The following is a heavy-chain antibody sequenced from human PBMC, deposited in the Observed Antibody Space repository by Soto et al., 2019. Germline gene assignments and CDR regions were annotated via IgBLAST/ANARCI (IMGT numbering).Heavy chain of an antibody. CDR1: GDSVSSYY. J-gene: IGHJ4*02. D-gene: IGHD3-10*01. V-gene: IGHV4-59*06. Sequence: SETLSLTCTVSGDSVSSYYWSWIRQHPGKGLEWIGYIYYSGSTYYNPSLKSRVTISVDTSKNQFSLKLSSVTAADTAVYYCARGVTMVRGVIHTPYFDYWGQGTLVTVSS. CDR3: ARGVTMVRGVIHTPYFDY. CDR2: IYYSGST.